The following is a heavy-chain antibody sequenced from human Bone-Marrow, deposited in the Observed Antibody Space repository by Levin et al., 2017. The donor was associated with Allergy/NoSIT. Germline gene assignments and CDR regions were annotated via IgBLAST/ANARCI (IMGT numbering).Heavy chain of an antibody. J-gene: IGHJ4*02. CDR2: ISYDGSNK. CDR1: GFTFSSYG. D-gene: IGHD2-15*01. CDR3: AKDRRGVVVVVAALGPFDY. Sequence: PGGSLRLSCAASGFTFSSYGMHWVRQAPGKGLEWVAVISYDGSNKYYADSVKGRFTISRDNSKNTLYLQMNSLRAEDTAVYYCAKDRRGVVVVVAALGPFDYWGQGTLVTVSS. V-gene: IGHV3-30*18.